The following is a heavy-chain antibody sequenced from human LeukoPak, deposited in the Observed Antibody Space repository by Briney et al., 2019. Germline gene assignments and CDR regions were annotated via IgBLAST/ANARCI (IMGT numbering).Heavy chain of an antibody. D-gene: IGHD6-19*01. CDR3: AGGGWYYFDY. CDR1: GFTFSNAW. Sequence: GGSLRLSCAASGFTFSNAWMSWVRQAPGKGLEWVGRIKSKTDGGTTDYAAPVKGRFTIPRDDSKNTLYLQMNSLRAGDTAVYYCAGGGWYYFDYWGQGTLVTVYS. CDR2: IKSKTDGGTT. J-gene: IGHJ4*02. V-gene: IGHV3-15*01.